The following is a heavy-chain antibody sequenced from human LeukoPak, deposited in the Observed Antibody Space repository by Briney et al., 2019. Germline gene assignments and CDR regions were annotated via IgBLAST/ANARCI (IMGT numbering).Heavy chain of an antibody. CDR3: ARQGVDIVVVEY. J-gene: IGHJ4*02. CDR1: GASISSTDYY. Sequence: PSETLSLTCTVSGASISSTDYYWGWIRQPPGKGLEWIGGMYYRGSTYYSPSLKSRVTISVDTSENQLSLKLSSVTAADTAVYYCARQGVDIVVVEYWGQGTLLTVSS. D-gene: IGHD2-21*01. CDR2: MYYRGST. V-gene: IGHV4-39*01.